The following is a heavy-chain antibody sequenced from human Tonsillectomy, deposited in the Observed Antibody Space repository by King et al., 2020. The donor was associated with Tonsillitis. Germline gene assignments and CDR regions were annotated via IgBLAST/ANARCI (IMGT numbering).Heavy chain of an antibody. Sequence: VQLVESGGGLVKPGGSLRLSCAASGFTFSDYYMSWIRQAPGKVLEWVSYIISSSSYTKYADSAKGRFTISRDNAKNSLYLQMNSLRAEDTAVYYCAGGHFTMIVQGLGAFDSWGQGTMVTVSS. CDR3: AGGHFTMIVQGLGAFDS. CDR2: IISSSSYT. CDR1: GFTFSDYY. J-gene: IGHJ3*02. V-gene: IGHV3-11*05. D-gene: IGHD3-22*01.